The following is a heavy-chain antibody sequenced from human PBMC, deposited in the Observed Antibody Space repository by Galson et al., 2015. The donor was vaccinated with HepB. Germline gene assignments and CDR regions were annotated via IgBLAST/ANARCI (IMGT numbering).Heavy chain of an antibody. CDR2: FSGYDAST. CDR3: ARGSRLEVRRNNYCSYGMDL. Sequence: SVKVSCKASGYSFSNYGLSWIRQAPGPGLEWMGWFSGYDASTNYAPKFQGRVTMTADATTGTAYLELRNLRSDDTAVYYCARGSRLEVRRNNYCSYGMDLWGQGSVVTVSS. CDR1: GYSFSNYG. D-gene: IGHD3-10*01. J-gene: IGHJ6*02. V-gene: IGHV1-18*01.